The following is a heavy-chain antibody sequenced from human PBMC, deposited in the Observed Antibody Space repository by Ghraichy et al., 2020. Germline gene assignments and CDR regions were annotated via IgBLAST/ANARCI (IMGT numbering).Heavy chain of an antibody. V-gene: IGHV3-23*01. CDR1: GFTFRTNA. Sequence: GGSLRLSCAASGFTFRTNAMAWVRQAPGKGLEWVSAISYSGDGTYYADSVKGRFTISRDNSQNTLYLQMNSLRAEDTAVYYCVKDFRLGWWGQGTLVTVS. D-gene: IGHD6-19*01. J-gene: IGHJ4*02. CDR3: VKDFRLGW. CDR2: ISYSGDGT.